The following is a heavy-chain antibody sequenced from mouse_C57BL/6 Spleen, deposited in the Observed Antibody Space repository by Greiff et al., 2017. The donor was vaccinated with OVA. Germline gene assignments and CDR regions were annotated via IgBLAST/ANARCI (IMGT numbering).Heavy chain of an antibody. CDR3: ARSQLRLGKFAY. D-gene: IGHD3-2*02. CDR1: GYTFTGYW. CDR2: ILPGSGST. V-gene: IGHV1-9*01. J-gene: IGHJ3*01. Sequence: VQLQESGAELMKPGASVKLSCKATGYTFTGYWIEWVKQRPGHGLEWIGEILPGSGSTNYNEKFKGKATFTADTSSNTASMQLSSLTTEDSAIYYCARSQLRLGKFAYWGQGTLVTVSA.